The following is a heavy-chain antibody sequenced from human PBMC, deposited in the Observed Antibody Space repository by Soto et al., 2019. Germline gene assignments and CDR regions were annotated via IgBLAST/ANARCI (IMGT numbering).Heavy chain of an antibody. D-gene: IGHD2-15*01. CDR3: ARQVVGSSLYYYYYYGMDV. CDR1: GGSISSGDYY. J-gene: IGHJ6*02. V-gene: IGHV4-30-4*01. CDR2: IYYSGST. Sequence: LSLTCTVSGGSISSGDYYWSWIRQPPGKGLEWIGYIYYSGSTYYNPSLKSRVTISVDTSKNQFSLKLSSVTAADTAVYYCARQVVGSSLYYYYYYGMDVWGQGTTVTVSS.